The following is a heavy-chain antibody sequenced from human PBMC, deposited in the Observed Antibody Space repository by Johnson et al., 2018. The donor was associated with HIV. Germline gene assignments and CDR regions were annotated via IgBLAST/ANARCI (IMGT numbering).Heavy chain of an antibody. CDR2: IWYDGSNK. Sequence: QVQLVESGGGVVQPGRSLRLSCAASGFTFSSYGMHWVRQAPGKGLEWVAVIWYDGSNKYYADSVKGRFTISRDNSKNTLYLQMNSLRAEDTAVYYCARPQVTGDAFDIWGQGTMVTVSS. CDR1: GFTFSSYG. D-gene: IGHD1-1*01. V-gene: IGHV3-33*01. CDR3: ARPQVTGDAFDI. J-gene: IGHJ3*02.